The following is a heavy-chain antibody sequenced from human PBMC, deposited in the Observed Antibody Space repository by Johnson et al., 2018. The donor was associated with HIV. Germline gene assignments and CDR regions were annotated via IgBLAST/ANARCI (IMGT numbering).Heavy chain of an antibody. CDR3: ARGGWRGIATPDAFDI. CDR1: GFTFSSYA. D-gene: IGHD6-13*01. V-gene: IGHV3-30-3*01. CDR2: ISYDGSNK. Sequence: QVQVVESGGGVVQPGRSLRLSCAASGFTFSSYAMHWVRQAPGKGLEWVAVISYDGSNKYYGDSVKGRFTISRDNAKNSLYLQMNSLRAEDTAVYYCARGGWRGIATPDAFDIWGQGTMVTVSS. J-gene: IGHJ3*02.